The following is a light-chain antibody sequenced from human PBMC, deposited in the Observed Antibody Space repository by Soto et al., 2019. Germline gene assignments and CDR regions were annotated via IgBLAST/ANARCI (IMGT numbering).Light chain of an antibody. V-gene: IGLV2-14*01. CDR2: DVS. CDR3: SSYTSSSTLVV. Sequence: QSALTQPASVSGSPGQSITISCTGTSSDVGGYNYVSWYQQHPGNAPKLMIYDVSNRPSGVSNRFSGSKSGNTAYLTISGLQAEDEADYYCSSYTSSSTLVVFGGGTTLNVL. CDR1: SSDVGGYNY. J-gene: IGLJ2*01.